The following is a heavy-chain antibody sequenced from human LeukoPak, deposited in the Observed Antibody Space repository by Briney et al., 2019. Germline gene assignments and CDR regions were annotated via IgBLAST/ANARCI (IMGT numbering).Heavy chain of an antibody. CDR2: IYYSGST. Sequence: PSETLSLTCTVSGGSIGSDGYYWNWIRQHPGKGLEWIGYIYYSGSTSYNPSLKSRVTISVDTSKNQFSLKLSSVTAADTAVYYCARQGGGSYFDYWGQGTLVTVSS. D-gene: IGHD1-26*01. CDR1: GGSIGSDGYY. CDR3: ARQGGGSYFDY. J-gene: IGHJ4*02. V-gene: IGHV4-31*03.